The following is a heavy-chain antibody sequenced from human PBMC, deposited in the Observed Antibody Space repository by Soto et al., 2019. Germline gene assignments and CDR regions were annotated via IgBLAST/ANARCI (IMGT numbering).Heavy chain of an antibody. D-gene: IGHD3-10*01. J-gene: IGHJ5*02. V-gene: IGHV2-5*02. CDR3: AHIPNYYQYNWFDP. CDR1: GFSLSTRGVG. CDR2: IYWDDDK. Sequence: SGPTLVNPTQTLTLTCTFSGFSLSTRGVGVSWIRQPPGKALECLALIYWDDDKRYSPSLKSRLTITKDTSKNQVVLTMTNMDPVDTATYYCAHIPNYYQYNWFDPWGQGTLVTVSS.